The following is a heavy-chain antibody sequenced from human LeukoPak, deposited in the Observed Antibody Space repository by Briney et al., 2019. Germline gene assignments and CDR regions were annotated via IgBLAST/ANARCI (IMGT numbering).Heavy chain of an antibody. Sequence: ASVKVSCKASRYTFTDYYLHWVRQAPGQGLEWMGWINPNNGGTNSAQKFQGRVTMTRDTSISTAYMELSRLRSDDTAVYYCARGLRWSEDNWFDPWGQGTLVTVSS. CDR2: INPNNGGT. D-gene: IGHD2-8*01. J-gene: IGHJ5*02. V-gene: IGHV1-2*02. CDR3: ARGLRWSEDNWFDP. CDR1: RYTFTDYY.